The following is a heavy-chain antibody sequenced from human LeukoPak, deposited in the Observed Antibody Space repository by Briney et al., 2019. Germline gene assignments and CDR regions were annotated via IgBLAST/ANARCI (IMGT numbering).Heavy chain of an antibody. CDR3: AYIAVAGTSDY. D-gene: IGHD6-19*01. CDR1: GFSFSDHW. Sequence: PGGSLRLSCVASGFSFSDHWMNWFRQAPGKGLEWVATIKKDGSEQYYADSVKGRFTISRDNSKNSLYLQMNSLRTEDTALYYCAYIAVAGTSDYWGQGTLVTVSS. CDR2: IKKDGSEQ. V-gene: IGHV3-7*03. J-gene: IGHJ4*02.